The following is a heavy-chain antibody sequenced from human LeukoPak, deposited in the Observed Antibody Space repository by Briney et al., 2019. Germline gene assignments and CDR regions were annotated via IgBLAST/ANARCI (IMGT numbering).Heavy chain of an antibody. Sequence: SETLSLTCTVSGGSISGYYWSWIRQPPGKGLEWIGYIHYSGNTKYSPSLKSRVTISQDTSKNQFSLKLRSVTAADTAVYYCARHRNYQPRSGYYYYMDVWGKGTTVTVSS. CDR1: GGSISGYY. CDR3: ARHRNYQPRSGYYYYMDV. D-gene: IGHD2-2*01. V-gene: IGHV4-59*08. J-gene: IGHJ6*03. CDR2: IHYSGNT.